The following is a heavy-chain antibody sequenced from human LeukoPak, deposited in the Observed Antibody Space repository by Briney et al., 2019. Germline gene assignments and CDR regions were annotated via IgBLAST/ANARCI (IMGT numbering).Heavy chain of an antibody. V-gene: IGHV3-21*01. CDR2: ISSSSSYI. CDR1: GFTFSSYS. J-gene: IGHJ2*01. Sequence: GGSLRPSCAASGFTFSSYSMNWVRQAPGKGLEWVSSISSSSSYIYYADSVKGRFTISRDNAKNSLYLQMNSLRAEDTAVYYCAREGEQWLEPIGYFDLWGRGTLVTVSS. CDR3: AREGEQWLEPIGYFDL. D-gene: IGHD6-19*01.